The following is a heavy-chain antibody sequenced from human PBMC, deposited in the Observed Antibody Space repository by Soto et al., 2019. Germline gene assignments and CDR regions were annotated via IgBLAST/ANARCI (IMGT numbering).Heavy chain of an antibody. CDR1: GFTFSSYG. CDR2: ISHDGTNK. V-gene: IGHV3-30*18. CDR3: AKDQRYQYGSGSPGQNVYINYYGMDV. J-gene: IGHJ6*02. D-gene: IGHD3-10*01. Sequence: GGSLTLSCAASGFTFSSYGMHWVRQAPGKGLEWVAVISHDGTNKYYAESVKGRFTISRDNSKNTVYLQMNSLRAEDTAVFYCAKDQRYQYGSGSPGQNVYINYYGMDVWGQGTTVTVSS.